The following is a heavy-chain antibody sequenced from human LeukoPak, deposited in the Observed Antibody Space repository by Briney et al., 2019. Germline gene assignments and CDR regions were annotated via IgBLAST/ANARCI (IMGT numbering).Heavy chain of an antibody. Sequence: ASVKVSCKVSGYTLTELSMHWVRQARGKGLEWMGGFDPEDGKTIYAQKFQGRVTMTEDTSTDTAYMELSRLRSEDTAVYYCATGATYYYDSSGYYSGDFQHWGQGTLVTVSS. CDR2: FDPEDGKT. V-gene: IGHV1-24*01. CDR1: GYTLTELS. D-gene: IGHD3-22*01. CDR3: ATGATYYYDSSGYYSGDFQH. J-gene: IGHJ1*01.